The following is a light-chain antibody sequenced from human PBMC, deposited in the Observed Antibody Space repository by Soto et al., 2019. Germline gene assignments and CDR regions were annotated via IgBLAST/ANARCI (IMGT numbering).Light chain of an antibody. CDR2: SHN. J-gene: IGLJ3*02. CDR1: SSNIGSNY. CDR3: AAWDDSLSGVV. V-gene: IGLV1-47*02. Sequence: SFLAQPASTSESPAHRVTISCCGSSSNIGSNYVFWYQQLPGTAPKLLIYSHNQRPSGVPDRFSGSTSGTSASLAISGLRSEDEAHYYCAAWDDSLSGVVFGGGTKVTVL.